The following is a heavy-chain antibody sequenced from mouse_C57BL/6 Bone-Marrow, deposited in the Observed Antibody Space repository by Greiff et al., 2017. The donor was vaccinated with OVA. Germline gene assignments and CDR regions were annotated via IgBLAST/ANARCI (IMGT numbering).Heavy chain of an antibody. CDR1: GYSITSGYY. J-gene: IGHJ4*01. CDR2: ISYDGSN. CDR3: ARGEDYAMDY. Sequence: EVQVVESGPGLVKPSQSLSLTCSVTGYSITSGYYWNWIRQFPGNKLEWMGYISYDGSNNYNPSLKNRISITRDTSKNQFFLKLNSVTTEDTATYYCARGEDYAMDYWGQGTSVTVSS. V-gene: IGHV3-6*01.